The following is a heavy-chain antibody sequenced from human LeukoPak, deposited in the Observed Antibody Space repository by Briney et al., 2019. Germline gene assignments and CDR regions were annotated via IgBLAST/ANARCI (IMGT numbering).Heavy chain of an antibody. CDR2: VNPNSGDT. CDR1: GYTFTGYY. Sequence: ASVKVSCKASGYTFTGYYLHWVRQAPGQGLEWMGCVNPNSGDTNYAQKFQGRVTMTRDTSISTAYMELSRLRSDDTAVYYCARALSGYDGVTYFDYWGQGTLVTVSS. CDR3: ARALSGYDGVTYFDY. D-gene: IGHD5-12*01. J-gene: IGHJ4*02. V-gene: IGHV1-2*02.